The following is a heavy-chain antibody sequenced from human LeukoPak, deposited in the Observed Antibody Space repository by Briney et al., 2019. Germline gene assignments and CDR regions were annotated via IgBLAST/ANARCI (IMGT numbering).Heavy chain of an antibody. Sequence: ASVKVSCKASGYTFTSYDINWVRQATGQGLEWMGWMNPNSGNTGYAQKLQGRVHMTRNTSISTAYMELSSLRSEDTAVYYCARVATPYYYDSSGYYYSRYYFDYWGQGTLVTVSS. CDR2: MNPNSGNT. J-gene: IGHJ4*02. D-gene: IGHD3-22*01. V-gene: IGHV1-8*01. CDR3: ARVATPYYYDSSGYYYSRYYFDY. CDR1: GYTFTSYD.